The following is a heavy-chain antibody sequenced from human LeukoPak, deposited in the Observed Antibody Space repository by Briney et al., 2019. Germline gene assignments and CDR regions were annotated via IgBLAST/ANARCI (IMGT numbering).Heavy chain of an antibody. V-gene: IGHV4-59*12. CDR3: ARDIRLGTGDY. J-gene: IGHJ4*02. CDR2: IYYSGST. D-gene: IGHD2-8*02. CDR1: GGSISSYY. Sequence: SETLSLTCTVSGGSISSYYWSWIRQPPGKGLEWIGYIYYSGSTNYNPSLKSRVTISVDTSKNQFSLKLSSVTAADTAVYYCARDIRLGTGDYWGQGTLVTVSS.